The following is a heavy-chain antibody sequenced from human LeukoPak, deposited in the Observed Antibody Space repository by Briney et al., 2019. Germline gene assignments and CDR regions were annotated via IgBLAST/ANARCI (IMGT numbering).Heavy chain of an antibody. J-gene: IGHJ4*02. CDR3: TSWDLAAAGDY. D-gene: IGHD6-13*01. Sequence: RGSLRLSCAASGFTFSSYAMSWVRQAPGKGLEWVSAISGSGGSTYYADSVKGRFTISRDNSKDTLYLEMNSLKTEDTAVYYCTSWDLAAAGDYWGQGTLVTVSS. CDR2: ISGSGGST. CDR1: GFTFSSYA. V-gene: IGHV3-23*01.